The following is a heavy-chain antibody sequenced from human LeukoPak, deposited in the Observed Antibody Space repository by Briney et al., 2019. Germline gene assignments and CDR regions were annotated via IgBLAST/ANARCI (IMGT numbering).Heavy chain of an antibody. Sequence: PGGSLRLSCAASGFSFSDFYMSWVRQAPGKGLEWVSSISSSSSYIYYADSVKGRFTIPRDNAKNSLYLQMNSLRAEDMAVYYCARQLTGTFDYWGQGTVVTDSS. V-gene: IGHV3-21*01. CDR3: ARQLTGTFDY. J-gene: IGHJ4*02. CDR1: GFSFSDFY. D-gene: IGHD3-9*01. CDR2: ISSSSSYI.